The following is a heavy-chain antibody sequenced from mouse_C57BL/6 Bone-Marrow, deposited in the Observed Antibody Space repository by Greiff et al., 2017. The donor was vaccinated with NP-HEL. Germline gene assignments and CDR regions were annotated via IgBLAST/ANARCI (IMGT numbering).Heavy chain of an antibody. CDR3: ARQDDGYYYFDY. Sequence: EVKLMESGGGLVQPGGSLKLSCAASGFTFSDYGMAWVRQAPRKGPEWVAFISNLAYSIYYADTVTGRFTISSENAKNTLYLEMSSLRSEDTAMYYCARQDDGYYYFDYWGQGTTLTVSS. D-gene: IGHD2-3*01. CDR2: ISNLAYSI. CDR1: GFTFSDYG. V-gene: IGHV5-15*01. J-gene: IGHJ2*01.